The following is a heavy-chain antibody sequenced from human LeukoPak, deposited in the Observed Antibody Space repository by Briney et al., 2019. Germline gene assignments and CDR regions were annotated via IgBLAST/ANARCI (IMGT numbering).Heavy chain of an antibody. D-gene: IGHD1-26*01. CDR2: ISGSGSTI. V-gene: IGHV3-11*01. J-gene: IGHJ4*02. CDR1: GFTFSDYY. Sequence: GGSLRLSCAASGFTFSDYYMSWIRQAPGKGLEWVSYISGSGSTIYYADSVKGRFTISRDNAKNSLYLQMNSLRAEDTAVYYCALKGSSGSYYYWGQGTLVTVSS. CDR3: ALKGSSGSYYY.